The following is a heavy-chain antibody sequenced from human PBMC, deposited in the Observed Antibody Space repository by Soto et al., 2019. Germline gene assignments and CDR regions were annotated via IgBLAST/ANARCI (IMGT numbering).Heavy chain of an antibody. CDR3: ARSSLGILRFLEWSFDY. D-gene: IGHD3-3*01. V-gene: IGHV3-21*01. CDR2: ISSSSSYI. J-gene: IGHJ4*02. CDR1: GFTFSPYS. Sequence: VQLVESGGGLVKPGGSLRLSCAASGFTFSPYSMTWVRQAPGKGLEWVSSISSSSSYIYYAESVKGRFTISRDNARSSLYLQMNSLRAEDTAVYYCARSSLGILRFLEWSFDYWGQGTLVTVSS.